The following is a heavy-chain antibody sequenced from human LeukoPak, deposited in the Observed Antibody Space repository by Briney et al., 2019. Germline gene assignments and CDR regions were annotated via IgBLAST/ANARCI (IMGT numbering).Heavy chain of an antibody. Sequence: GESLKISCKGSGYRITSDWISWVRQKPGKGLEWMGIIYLGDSDTRYSPSFQGQVTISADKSISTAYLQWSSLKASDTAMYYCARLNPGRSSDAFDIWGQGTMVTVSS. V-gene: IGHV5-51*01. CDR2: IYLGDSDT. CDR3: ARLNPGRSSDAFDI. J-gene: IGHJ3*02. D-gene: IGHD6-6*01. CDR1: GYRITSDW.